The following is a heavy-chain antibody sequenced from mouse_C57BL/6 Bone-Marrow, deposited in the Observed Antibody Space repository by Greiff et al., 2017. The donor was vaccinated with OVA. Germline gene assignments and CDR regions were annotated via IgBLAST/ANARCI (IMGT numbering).Heavy chain of an antibody. V-gene: IGHV5-17*01. CDR1: GFTFSDYG. CDR2: ISSGSSTI. J-gene: IGHJ1*03. CDR3: ARDDYYYWYFDV. D-gene: IGHD2-3*01. Sequence: EVKLMESGGGLVKPGGSLKLSCAASGFTFSDYGMHWVRQAPEKGLEWVAYISSGSSTIYYADTVKGRFTISRDNAKNTLFLQMTSLRSEDTAMYYCARDDYYYWYFDVWGTGTTVTVSS.